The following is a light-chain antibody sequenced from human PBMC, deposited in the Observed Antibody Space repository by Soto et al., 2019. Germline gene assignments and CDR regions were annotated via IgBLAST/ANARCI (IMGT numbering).Light chain of an antibody. V-gene: IGKV3-20*01. CDR1: QSVSSSY. Sequence: EIVLTQSPDTLSLSPGERATLSCRASQSVSSSYFAWYQQKPGQATRLLIYGASSRATGIPDRFSGSGAGTDFTLTISRLEPEDFAVYYCQQYGSSPTYTFGQGTKLEIK. CDR3: QQYGSSPTYT. J-gene: IGKJ2*01. CDR2: GAS.